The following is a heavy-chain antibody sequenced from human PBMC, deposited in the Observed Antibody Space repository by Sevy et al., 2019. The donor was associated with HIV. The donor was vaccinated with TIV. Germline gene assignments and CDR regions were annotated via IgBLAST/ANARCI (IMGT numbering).Heavy chain of an antibody. V-gene: IGHV1-18*01. CDR1: GYTFTSYT. CDR2: INTYNGNT. Sequence: ASVKVSCNAFGYTFTSYTISWVRQAPGQGLEWMGWINTYNGNTNRAHKVQGRVTLTTDTTSTAYLELRSLRYDDTAVYYCARDTREKSFDYWGQGTVVTVSS. CDR3: ARDTREKSFDY. J-gene: IGHJ4*02.